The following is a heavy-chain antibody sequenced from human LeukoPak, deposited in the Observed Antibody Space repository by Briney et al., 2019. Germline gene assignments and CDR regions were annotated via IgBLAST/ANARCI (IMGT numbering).Heavy chain of an antibody. CDR3: AKCRSPSKYDYVWGRNWFDP. Sequence: ASVKVSCKASGETYTTYYIHWVRQAPGQGLEWMGIINPSDGSTTYAQKFQGRATITRETSTSTVYMELSSLTSEDTAVYFCAKCRSPSKYDYVWGRNWFDPWGPGTLVTVSS. D-gene: IGHD3-16*01. CDR2: INPSDGST. J-gene: IGHJ5*02. V-gene: IGHV1-46*03. CDR1: GETYTTYY.